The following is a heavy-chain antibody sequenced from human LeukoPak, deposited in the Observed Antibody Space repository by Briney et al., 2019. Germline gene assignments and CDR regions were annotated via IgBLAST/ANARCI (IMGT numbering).Heavy chain of an antibody. D-gene: IGHD3/OR15-3a*01. Sequence: GGSLRLSCATSGFIINTYGMNWVRRAPGKGLEWVSGISSGGGGTYYADSVKGRFTISRDNSKSTLYLQMNSLRADDTAVYYCARGWTDIWGQGTMVTVSS. V-gene: IGHV3-23*01. CDR2: ISSGGGGT. CDR1: GFIINTYG. J-gene: IGHJ3*02. CDR3: ARGWTDI.